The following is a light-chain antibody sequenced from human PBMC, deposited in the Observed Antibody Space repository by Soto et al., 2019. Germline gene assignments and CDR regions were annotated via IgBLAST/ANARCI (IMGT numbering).Light chain of an antibody. Sequence: EILFTQSPATLSLSPGERATLSCRASQSVRSYLAWYQQKPGQAPRLLIYDASNRATGIPARFSCSGSGTDFTLTISSLEHEDFTVYYCHHYETFGQGTKVDIK. CDR2: DAS. CDR1: QSVRSY. CDR3: HHYET. V-gene: IGKV3-11*01. J-gene: IGKJ1*01.